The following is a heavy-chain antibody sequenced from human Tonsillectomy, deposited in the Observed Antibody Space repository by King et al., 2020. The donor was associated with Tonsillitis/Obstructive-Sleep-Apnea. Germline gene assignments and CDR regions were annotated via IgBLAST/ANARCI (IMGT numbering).Heavy chain of an antibody. CDR2: IYSSGSI. D-gene: IGHD6-6*01. CDR1: GFTVSSNY. V-gene: IGHV3-53*01. Sequence: VQLVESGGGLIQPGGSLRLSCAASGFTVSSNYMSWVRQAPGKGLEWVSVIYSSGSIYYADSVKGRFTISRDNSKNTLYLQMNSLRAEDTAVYYCARGVGSSSSDYYYYYYMDVWGKGTTVTVSS. CDR3: ARGVGSSSSDYYYYYYMDV. J-gene: IGHJ6*03.